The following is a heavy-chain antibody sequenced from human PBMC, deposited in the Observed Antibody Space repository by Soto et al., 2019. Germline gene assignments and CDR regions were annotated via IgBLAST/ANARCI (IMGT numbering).Heavy chain of an antibody. CDR2: ISRSGDST. CDR3: VTEPPTANNNPGFDY. D-gene: IGHD4-4*01. Sequence: ASVKVSCKASAYTLINYYIHWVRQAPGQGLGWMGIISRSGDSTTYAQKFQGRVTVTGDTSTSTVYMELSGLRSGDTAVDYCVTEPPTANNNPGFDYWRQGTLVTVSS. CDR1: AYTLINYY. V-gene: IGHV1-46*01. J-gene: IGHJ4*02.